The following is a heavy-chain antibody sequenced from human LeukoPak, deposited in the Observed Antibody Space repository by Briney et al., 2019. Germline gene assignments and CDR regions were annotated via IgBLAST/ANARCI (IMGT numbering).Heavy chain of an antibody. D-gene: IGHD1-14*01. CDR3: ARSNQADDY. CDR1: GLTLSSYW. V-gene: IGHV3-74*01. J-gene: IGHJ4*02. CDR2: INPGGSSI. Sequence: PGRSLRLSCAASGLTLSSYWMHWVRKVPGKGLVWVARINPGGSSITYADSVKGRFTISRDNAKNTLYLQMDSLRAEDTVVYYCARSNQADDYWGQGTLVTVSS.